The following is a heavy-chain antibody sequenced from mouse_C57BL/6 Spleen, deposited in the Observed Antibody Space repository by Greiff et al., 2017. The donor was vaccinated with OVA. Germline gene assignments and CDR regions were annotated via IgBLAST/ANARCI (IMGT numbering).Heavy chain of an antibody. Sequence: VQLKESGGGLVQPGGSLSPSCAASGFTFTDYYMSWVRQPPGKALEWLGFIRNKANGYTTEYSASVKGRFTISRDNSQSILYLQMNALRAEDSATYYCARSLGRAMDYWGQGTSVTVSS. J-gene: IGHJ4*01. V-gene: IGHV7-3*01. CDR1: GFTFTDYY. D-gene: IGHD4-1*01. CDR3: ARSLGRAMDY. CDR2: IRNKANGYTT.